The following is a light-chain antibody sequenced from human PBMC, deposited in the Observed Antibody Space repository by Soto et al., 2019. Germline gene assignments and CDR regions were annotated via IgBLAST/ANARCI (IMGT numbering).Light chain of an antibody. J-gene: IGLJ1*01. CDR3: SSYSSSGTLYV. Sequence: QSALTQPASVSGSPGQSITISCTGSSSDVGDYNYVAWYQQHPDKAPKLMIFDVSSRPSGVSNRFSGSKSGSTASLTISGLQAEDEADYSCSSYSSSGTLYVFGTGTKLTVL. CDR1: SSDVGDYNY. CDR2: DVS. V-gene: IGLV2-14*03.